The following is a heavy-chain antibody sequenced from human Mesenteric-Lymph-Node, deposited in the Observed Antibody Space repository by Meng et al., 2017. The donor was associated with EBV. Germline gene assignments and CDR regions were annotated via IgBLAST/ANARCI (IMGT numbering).Heavy chain of an antibody. V-gene: IGHV4-39*01. Sequence: QLQESGPGLVKPSETLSLTCPVAGGPISGSDYYWSWNRQPPGKGLEWIGSVYHSGDTYHNPSLKSRLTISVDTSKNQFSLKVISVTAADTAVYYCARRGGGYILDDWGHGTLVTVSS. CDR2: VYHSGDT. J-gene: IGHJ4*01. D-gene: IGHD5-24*01. CDR1: GGPISGSDYY. CDR3: ARRGGGYILDD.